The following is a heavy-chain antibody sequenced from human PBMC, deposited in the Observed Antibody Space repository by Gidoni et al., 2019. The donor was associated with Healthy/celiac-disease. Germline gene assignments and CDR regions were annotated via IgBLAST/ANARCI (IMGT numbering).Heavy chain of an antibody. CDR3: AGEGVIEGDAFDI. CDR1: GFAFSSYS. V-gene: IGHV3-21*01. CDR2: ISSSSSSI. J-gene: IGHJ3*02. D-gene: IGHD3-16*02. Sequence: EVQPVESGGGLVKRGGSRRPPCPAAGFAFSSYSMNWVRQAPGKGLEWVSSISSSSSSIYSADSVKRRFTSSRDNAQNSLYLQMNSLRAEDTAVYYCAGEGVIEGDAFDIWGQGTMVTVSS.